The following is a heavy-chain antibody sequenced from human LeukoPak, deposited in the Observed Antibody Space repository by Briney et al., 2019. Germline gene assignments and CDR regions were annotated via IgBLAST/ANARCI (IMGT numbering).Heavy chain of an antibody. V-gene: IGHV3-23*01. D-gene: IGHD3-3*01. CDR1: GFTFSSYA. CDR2: ISGSGGST. J-gene: IGHJ4*02. Sequence: GGSLRLSCAASGFTFSSYAMSWVRQAPGKGLEWVSAISGSGGSTYYADSVKGRFTISRDNSKNTLYLQMNSLRAEDTAVYYCAKDRRGPRYDHLYYFDYWGQGTLVTVSS. CDR3: AKDRRGPRYDHLYYFDY.